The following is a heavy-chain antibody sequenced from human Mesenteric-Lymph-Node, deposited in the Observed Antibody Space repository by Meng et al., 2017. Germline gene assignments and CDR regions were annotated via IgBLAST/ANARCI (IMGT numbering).Heavy chain of an antibody. V-gene: IGHV3-9*01. J-gene: IGHJ4*02. D-gene: IGHD5-12*01. CDR2: ISWNSGSI. CDR3: AKEVRGYSGYALPYFDS. CDR1: GFTFDDYA. Sequence: SLKISCIASGFTFDDYAMHWVRQTPGKGLEWVSSISWNSGSIEYADSVKGRFTISRDNAKNSLFLQMSSLRADDTALYYCAKEVRGYSGYALPYFDSWGQGALVTV.